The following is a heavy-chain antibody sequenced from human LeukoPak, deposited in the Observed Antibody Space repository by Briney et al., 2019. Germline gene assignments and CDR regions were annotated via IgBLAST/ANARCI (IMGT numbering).Heavy chain of an antibody. Sequence: GRSLRLSCAASGFTFSNYWMHWVRQAPGRGLVWVSRINTDGSTTSYADSVEGRFTISRDNAKNTLYLQMNSLRAEDTAVYYCARVASGTYQKDYWGQGTLVSVS. CDR3: ARVASGTYQKDY. J-gene: IGHJ4*02. CDR2: INTDGSTT. D-gene: IGHD3-10*01. V-gene: IGHV3-74*01. CDR1: GFTFSNYW.